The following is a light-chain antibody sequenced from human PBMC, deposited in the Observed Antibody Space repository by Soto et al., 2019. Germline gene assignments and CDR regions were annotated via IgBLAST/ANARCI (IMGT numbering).Light chain of an antibody. CDR3: QSYDSSLSVV. Sequence: QSVLTQPPSVSGAPGQRVTISCTGISSNIGAGYDVHWYQQLPGTAPKLLIYGKSNRPSGVPDRFSGSNSGTTASLAITGLQAEDEANYYCQSYDSSLSVVFGGETKVTVL. V-gene: IGLV1-40*01. CDR2: GKS. CDR1: SSNIGAGYD. J-gene: IGLJ2*01.